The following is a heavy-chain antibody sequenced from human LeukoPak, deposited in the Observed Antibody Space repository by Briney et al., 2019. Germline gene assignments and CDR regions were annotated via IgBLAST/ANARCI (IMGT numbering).Heavy chain of an antibody. CDR2: ISSSSSYV. Sequence: GGSLRLSCAASGFTFSSYDMNWVRQAPGKGLEWVSSISSSSSYVYYTDSVKGRFTISRDNAKNSMYLQMNSLRAEDTAVYYCAREPPYDSFNPWGQGILVTVSS. CDR1: GFTFSSYD. J-gene: IGHJ4*02. CDR3: AREPPYDSFNP. V-gene: IGHV3-21*01. D-gene: IGHD5-12*01.